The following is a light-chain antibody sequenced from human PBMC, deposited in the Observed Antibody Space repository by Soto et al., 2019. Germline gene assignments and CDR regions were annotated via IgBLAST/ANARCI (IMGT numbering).Light chain of an antibody. V-gene: IGKV1-39*01. Sequence: DIQMTQSPSTLSAGVGDRVTITCRASQRISTYLNWYQQKPGKAPTLLIYAASSLQSGVQSRFRGGGSGTDFTLTSHTLLPEDFATYFCQQCYSSPRTFGQGTNEEIK. CDR2: AAS. CDR1: QRISTY. J-gene: IGKJ1*01. CDR3: QQCYSSPRT.